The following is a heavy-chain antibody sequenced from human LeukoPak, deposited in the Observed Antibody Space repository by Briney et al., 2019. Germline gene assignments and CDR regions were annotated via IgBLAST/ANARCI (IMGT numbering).Heavy chain of an antibody. CDR1: GYTFTSYY. CDR3: ARDAPGLYCGGDCSPLDY. CDR2: INPSGGST. Sequence: ASVKVSCKASGYTFTSYYMHWVRQAPGQGLEWMGIINPSGGSTSYAQKFQGRVTMTRDTSTSTVYMELSSLRSEDTAVYYCARDAPGLYCGGDCSPLDYWGQGILVTVSS. D-gene: IGHD2-21*02. V-gene: IGHV1-46*01. J-gene: IGHJ4*02.